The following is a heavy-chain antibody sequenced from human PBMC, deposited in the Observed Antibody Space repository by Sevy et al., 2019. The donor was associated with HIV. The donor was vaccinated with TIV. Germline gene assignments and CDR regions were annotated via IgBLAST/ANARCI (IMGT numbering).Heavy chain of an antibody. J-gene: IGHJ4*02. CDR1: GYSISSGYY. Sequence: SETLSLTCAVSGYSISSGYYWGWIRQPPGKGMEWIGSIYHSGSTYYNPSLKSRVTISVDTSKNQFSLKLSSGTAADTAVYYCARDLSSAAYCGGDCPMGYFDYWGQRTLVTVSS. V-gene: IGHV4-38-2*02. CDR2: IYHSGST. D-gene: IGHD2-21*02. CDR3: ARDLSSAAYCGGDCPMGYFDY.